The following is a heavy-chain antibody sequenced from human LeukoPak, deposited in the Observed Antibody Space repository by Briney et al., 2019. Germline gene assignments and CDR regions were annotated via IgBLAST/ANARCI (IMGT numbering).Heavy chain of an antibody. V-gene: IGHV3-64D*08. J-gene: IGHJ5*02. CDR2: ITSDGGST. CDR3: VTVGMTSIWSYRRFDP. D-gene: IGHD3-16*02. Sequence: PGGALTLSCLASGFTFSTNYMHWVRQAPGKGLEFVSAITSDGGSTYYADSVKGRFTISRDNAKYTRYLQMSMLRDKNTVVDICVTVGMTSIWSYRRFDPWGQGTLVSVSS. CDR1: GFTFSTNY.